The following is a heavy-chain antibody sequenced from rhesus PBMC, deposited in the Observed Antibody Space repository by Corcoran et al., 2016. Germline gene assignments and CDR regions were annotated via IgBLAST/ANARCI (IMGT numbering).Heavy chain of an antibody. CDR3: TRAYGSHGIDY. Sequence: EVQLVESGGALAQPGGSLRLSCAASGFTFDDYAMNWVRQAPGEGVEGVSGSSLNRGTIYSGDSVKGRFTISRDNAKNSLFLQMDRLRAEDTAVYYCTRAYGSHGIDYWGQGVLVTVSS. CDR2: SSLNRGTI. CDR1: GFTFDDYA. D-gene: IGHD4-4*01. V-gene: IGHV3-134*01. J-gene: IGHJ4*01.